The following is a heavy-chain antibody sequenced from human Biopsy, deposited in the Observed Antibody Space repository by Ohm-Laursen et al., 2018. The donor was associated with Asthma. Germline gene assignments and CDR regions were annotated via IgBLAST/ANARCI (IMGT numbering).Heavy chain of an antibody. CDR3: ASDFPKDYVRYNFQF. J-gene: IGHJ4*02. V-gene: IGHV1-24*01. D-gene: IGHD4-17*01. Sequence: SSVKVSCKISGYSLTDLSMHWVRQAPRQGLEWMGGHDHEEGGTVNAWRFQGRVTMTEDTSTDTAYMELSSLSSDDTAVYYCASDFPKDYVRYNFQFWGQGTLVTVSS. CDR1: GYSLTDLS. CDR2: HDHEEGGT.